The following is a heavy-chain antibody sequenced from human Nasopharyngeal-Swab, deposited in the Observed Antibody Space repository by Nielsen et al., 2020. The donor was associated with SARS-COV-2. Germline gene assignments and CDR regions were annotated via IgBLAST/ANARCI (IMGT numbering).Heavy chain of an antibody. CDR2: ITSDGTTT. V-gene: IGHV3-74*01. CDR1: GFSFSNYW. Sequence: GESLKISCAAYGFSFSNYWMDWVRQVPGKGLEWVSHITSDGTTTTYGDSVRGRFTTSRDNAKDTLYLQMNSLRVEDTAVYYCVKHQGSSSDQWGQGTLVTVSS. J-gene: IGHJ4*02. CDR3: VKHQGSSSDQ.